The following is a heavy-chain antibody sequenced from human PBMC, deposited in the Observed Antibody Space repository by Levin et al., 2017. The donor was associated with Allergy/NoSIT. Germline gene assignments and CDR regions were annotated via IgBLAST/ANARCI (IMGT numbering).Heavy chain of an antibody. Sequence: SQTLSLPCAVSGGSISSGGYSWSWIRQPPGKGLEWIGNIYLSGSTYYNPSLKSRVTISVDRSKNQFSLNLSSVTAAATAVYYCARVAGYSYGYYFDYWGQGTLVTVSS. V-gene: IGHV4-30-2*01. J-gene: IGHJ4*02. CDR1: GGSISSGGYS. CDR2: IYLSGST. CDR3: ARVAGYSYGYYFDY. D-gene: IGHD5-18*01.